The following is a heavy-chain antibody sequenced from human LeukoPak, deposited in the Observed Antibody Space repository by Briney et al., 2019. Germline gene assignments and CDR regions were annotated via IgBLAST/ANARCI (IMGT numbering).Heavy chain of an antibody. D-gene: IGHD1-26*01. CDR3: ARDRRYSGSYYLLRSLDP. CDR2: INHSGST. CDR1: GGSFSGYY. Sequence: PSETLSLTCAVYGGSFSGYYWSWIRQPPGKGLEWIGEINHSGSTNYNPSLKSRVTISVDTSKNQFSLKPSSVTAADTAVYYCARDRRYSGSYYLLRSLDPWGQGTLVTVSS. J-gene: IGHJ5*02. V-gene: IGHV4-34*01.